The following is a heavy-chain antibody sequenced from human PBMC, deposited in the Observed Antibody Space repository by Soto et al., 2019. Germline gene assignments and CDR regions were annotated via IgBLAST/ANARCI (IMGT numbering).Heavy chain of an antibody. D-gene: IGHD6-19*01. CDR2: INHSGST. V-gene: IGHV4-34*01. J-gene: IGHJ4*02. CDR3: ASLKVLIAVAGTNPVDY. CDR1: GGSFSGYY. Sequence: SETLSLTCAVYGGSFSGYYWSWIRQPPGKGLEWIGEINHSGSTNYNPSLKSRVTISVDTSKNQFSLKLSYVTAADTAVYYCASLKVLIAVAGTNPVDYWGQGTLVTVSS.